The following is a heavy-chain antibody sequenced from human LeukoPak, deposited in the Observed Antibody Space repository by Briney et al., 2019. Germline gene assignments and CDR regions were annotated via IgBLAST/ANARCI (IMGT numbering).Heavy chain of an antibody. CDR2: IYPSDSDT. V-gene: IGHV5-51*01. Sequence: GESLKISCKGSGYIFSSYWIGWVRQMPGKGLEWMGIIYPSDSDTRYSPSFQGQVTISADKSISTAYLQWSSLKASDTPMYYCARRMVRGVITSPFDYWGQGTLVTVSS. CDR3: ARRMVRGVITSPFDY. CDR1: GYIFSSYW. J-gene: IGHJ4*02. D-gene: IGHD3-10*01.